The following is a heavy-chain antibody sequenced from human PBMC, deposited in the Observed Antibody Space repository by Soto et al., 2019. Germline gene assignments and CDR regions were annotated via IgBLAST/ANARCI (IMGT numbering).Heavy chain of an antibody. J-gene: IGHJ5*02. Sequence: PSETLSLTCTVSSDSISNYYCSWFRQPPGKGLEWIGYMHYNGYTSYNPSLRSRITISVDTSKNQFYLKLSSVTAADTAVYYCARVPGPWGQGTLVTVSS. V-gene: IGHV4-59*12. D-gene: IGHD2-2*01. CDR3: ARVPGP. CDR2: MHYNGYT. CDR1: SDSISNYY.